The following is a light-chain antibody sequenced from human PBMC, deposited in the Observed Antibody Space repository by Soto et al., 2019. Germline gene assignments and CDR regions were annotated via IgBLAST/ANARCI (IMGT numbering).Light chain of an antibody. CDR3: QQYTCLWT. V-gene: IGKV1-5*03. CDR1: RSLHTR. J-gene: IGKJ1*01. CDR2: QAS. Sequence: IQMTQSPSTLSASVGDRVTITCRASRSLHTRLAWYQQKPGKVPKLLIYQASSLQNGVPARFIGSGSGTEFTLTISSLQPDDVATYYCQQYTCLWTFGPGTKVEIK.